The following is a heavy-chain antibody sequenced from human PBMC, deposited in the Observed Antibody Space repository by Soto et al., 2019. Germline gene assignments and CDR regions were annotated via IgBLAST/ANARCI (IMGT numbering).Heavy chain of an antibody. V-gene: IGHV4-30-4*01. CDR3: ARCTMGTVPTSFDY. CDR2: IYYSGIT. Sequence: SETLSLTCTVSCGSISSGDYYWRWLSQPPGKGLEWIGYIYYSGITYYNPSLKSRGTISVDTSKNPFSVKLRSVIDPDTAVKYCARCTMGTVPTSFDYGGPGTILTVAS. CDR1: CGSISSGDYY. J-gene: IGHJ4*02. D-gene: IGHD1-1*01.